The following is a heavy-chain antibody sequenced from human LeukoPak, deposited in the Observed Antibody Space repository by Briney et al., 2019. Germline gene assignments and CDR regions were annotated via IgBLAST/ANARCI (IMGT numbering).Heavy chain of an antibody. CDR1: GFTFSGHW. D-gene: IGHD3-16*01. CDR2: IKHNGDEL. V-gene: IGHV3-7*01. Sequence: PGGSLRLSCAASGFTFSGHWMTWVRQAPGKGLEWVANIKHNGDELNYVDSVEDRFTISRDNAKNSLYLHMTSLRAEDTAVYYCARELRTFDSWGQGTLVTVSS. CDR3: ARELRTFDS. J-gene: IGHJ4*02.